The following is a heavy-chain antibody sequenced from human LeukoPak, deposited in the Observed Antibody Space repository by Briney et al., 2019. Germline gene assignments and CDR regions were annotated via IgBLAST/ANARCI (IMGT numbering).Heavy chain of an antibody. Sequence: PGRSLRLSCTVSGITFGDCGMSWFRQAPGKGLEWVGFIRSRAHDATPQYAASVQGRFTISRDDSKSIAYLQMNSLKTEDTAVYYCAKDLGLWSGYYTFDYWGQGTLVTVSS. J-gene: IGHJ4*02. CDR2: IRSRAHDATP. D-gene: IGHD3-3*01. CDR1: GITFGDCG. V-gene: IGHV3-49*03. CDR3: AKDLGLWSGYYTFDY.